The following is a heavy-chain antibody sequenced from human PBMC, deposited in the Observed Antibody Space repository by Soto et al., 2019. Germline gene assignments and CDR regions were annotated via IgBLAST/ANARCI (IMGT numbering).Heavy chain of an antibody. V-gene: IGHV4-31*03. CDR3: ARGGPAAPVAGFDP. Sequence: QVQLQESGPGLVKPSQTLSLTCTVSGDSLNSGGYYWTWIRQHPGKGLEWIGYIFYTGSTYYNPALKSRLTISVDTSKNPFSLKLSSVTAADTAVYDCARGGPAAPVAGFDPWGQGTLVTVSS. CDR1: GDSLNSGGYY. D-gene: IGHD2-2*01. CDR2: IFYTGST. J-gene: IGHJ5*02.